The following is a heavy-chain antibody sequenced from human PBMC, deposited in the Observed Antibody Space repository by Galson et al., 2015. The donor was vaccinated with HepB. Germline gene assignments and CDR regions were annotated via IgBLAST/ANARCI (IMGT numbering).Heavy chain of an antibody. CDR3: ASEASDCGDYCREFEY. J-gene: IGHJ4*02. CDR1: GFTFNSYS. Sequence: SLRLSCAASGFTFNSYSMHWVRQAPGKGLEWVAFISNDGRTKFYADSVKGRSIISRDNSKNTLYLQMNSLGAEDTAVYYCASEASDCGDYCREFEYWGQGTLVTVSS. CDR2: ISNDGRTK. V-gene: IGHV3-30*04. D-gene: IGHD2-21*01.